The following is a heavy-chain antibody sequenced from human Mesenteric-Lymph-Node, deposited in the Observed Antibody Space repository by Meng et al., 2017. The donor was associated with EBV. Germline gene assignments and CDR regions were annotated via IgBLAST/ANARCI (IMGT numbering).Heavy chain of an antibody. D-gene: IGHD2-15*01. CDR1: GASFNDPY. V-gene: IGHV4-34*01. Sequence: LNPSETRSLQLTVNGASFNDPYWSWIRQPPRKGPQWIGEMNHDGRANYNPSLKSRVTMSVDTSKNQLSLKLSSVTAADTAIYYCARLVVDPIDNWFDPWGQGTLVTVSS. CDR2: MNHDGRA. CDR3: ARLVVDPIDNWFDP. J-gene: IGHJ5*02.